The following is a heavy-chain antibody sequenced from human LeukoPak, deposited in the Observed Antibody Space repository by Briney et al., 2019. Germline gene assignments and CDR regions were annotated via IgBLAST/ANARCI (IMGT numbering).Heavy chain of an antibody. Sequence: SETLSLTCAVYGGSFSGYYWSWIRQPPGKGLEWIGEINHSGSTNYNPSLKSRVTISVDTSKNQFSLKLSSVTAADTAVYYCARAPHFFDTSGSRYYFDYWGRGALVTVSS. D-gene: IGHD3-22*01. CDR1: GGSFSGYY. J-gene: IGHJ4*02. CDR3: ARAPHFFDTSGSRYYFDY. CDR2: INHSGST. V-gene: IGHV4-34*01.